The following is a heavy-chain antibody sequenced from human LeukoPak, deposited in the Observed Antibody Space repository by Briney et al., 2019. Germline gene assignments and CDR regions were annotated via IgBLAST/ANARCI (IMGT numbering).Heavy chain of an antibody. CDR1: GYSFTNYW. J-gene: IGHJ3*02. CDR2: IYPHDSDT. V-gene: IGHV5-51*01. Sequence: GESLKISCKGSGYSFTNYWIGWVRQKPGKGLEWMGIIYPHDSDTTYSPSFQGQVTISADKSISTAYLQWSSLKASDTAMYYCARQGAAAGGFGAFDIWGQGTMVTVSS. D-gene: IGHD6-13*01. CDR3: ARQGAAAGGFGAFDI.